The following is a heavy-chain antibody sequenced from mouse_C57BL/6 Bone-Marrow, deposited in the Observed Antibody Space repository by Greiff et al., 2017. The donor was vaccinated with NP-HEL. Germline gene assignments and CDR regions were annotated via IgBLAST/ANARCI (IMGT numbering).Heavy chain of an antibody. CDR2: IDPETGGT. CDR3: TRKGYGSSFAY. CDR1: GYTFTDYE. V-gene: IGHV1-15*01. Sequence: QVQLQQSGAELVRPGASVTLSCKASGYTFTDYEMHWVKQTPVHGLEWIGAIDPETGGTAYNQKFKGKATLTADNSSSTAYMQLRSLTSEDSAVYYCTRKGYGSSFAYWGQGTLVTVSA. D-gene: IGHD1-1*01. J-gene: IGHJ3*01.